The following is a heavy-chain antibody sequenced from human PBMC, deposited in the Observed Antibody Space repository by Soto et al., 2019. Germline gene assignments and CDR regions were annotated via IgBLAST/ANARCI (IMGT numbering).Heavy chain of an antibody. D-gene: IGHD6-19*01. J-gene: IGHJ4*02. CDR1: GYTFTSYG. V-gene: IGHV1-18*01. CDR3: ASFEARRGVAESPDY. Sequence: QVQLVQSGAEVKKPGASVKVSCKASGYTFTSYGISWVRQAPGQGLEWMGWISAYNGNTNYAQKLQGRVTMTTDTSTSTAYMELRSLRSDDTAVYYCASFEARRGVAESPDYWGQGTLVTVSS. CDR2: ISAYNGNT.